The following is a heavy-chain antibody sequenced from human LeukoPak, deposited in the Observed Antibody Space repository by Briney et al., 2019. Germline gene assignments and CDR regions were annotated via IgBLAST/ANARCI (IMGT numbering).Heavy chain of an antibody. J-gene: IGHJ6*02. D-gene: IGHD6-13*01. CDR2: IDSSSSTI. Sequence: GGSLRLSCAASGFTVSSNYMSWVRQAPGRGLEWLSYIDSSSSTIYYADSVKGRFTISRDNAKNSLYLQMNSLRAEDTAVFYCARGGARSSSYYYYGMDVWGLGTTVTVSS. CDR3: ARGGARSSSYYYYGMDV. V-gene: IGHV3-48*01. CDR1: GFTVSSNY.